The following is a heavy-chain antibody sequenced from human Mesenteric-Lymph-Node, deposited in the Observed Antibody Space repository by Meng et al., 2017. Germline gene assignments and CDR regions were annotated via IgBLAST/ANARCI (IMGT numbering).Heavy chain of an antibody. J-gene: IGHJ3*02. CDR3: AREHLQYLTRDAFDI. Sequence: SETLSLTCTVSGASISRMSYYWGWIRQSPGKGLEWIGSIYYSGNAHYNPSLKSRVTMSVDTSKNQFFLQLSSVTAADTAVYYCAREHLQYLTRDAFDIWGQGTMVTVSS. D-gene: IGHD4-11*01. CDR1: GASISRMSYY. CDR2: IYYSGNA. V-gene: IGHV4-39*07.